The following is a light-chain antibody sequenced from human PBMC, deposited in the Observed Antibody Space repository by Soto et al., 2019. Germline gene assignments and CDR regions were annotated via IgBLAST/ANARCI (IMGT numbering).Light chain of an antibody. CDR1: QSIGNS. CDR2: DAF. Sequence: TVLTQSPATLSLSPGERATLSCKASQSIGNSLGWFQQKPGQAPRLLIDDAFNRATGITARFTGSGSGSEFTLTISSLEPEDFGVYYCRQRYNWPLTFGGGTKVEIK. V-gene: IGKV3-11*01. CDR3: RQRYNWPLT. J-gene: IGKJ4*01.